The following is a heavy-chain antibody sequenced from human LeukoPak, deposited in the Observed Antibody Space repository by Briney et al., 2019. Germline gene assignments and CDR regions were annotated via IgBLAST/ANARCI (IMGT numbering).Heavy chain of an antibody. V-gene: IGHV4-61*02. CDR2: IYTSGST. D-gene: IGHD6-6*01. J-gene: IGHJ5*02. CDR3: ARDAQSSIAARGWFDP. Sequence: PSETLSLTCTVSGGSISSGSYYWSWIRQPAGKGLEWIGRIYTSGSTNYNPSLKSRVTMSVDTSKNQFSLKLSSVTAADTAVYYCARDAQSSIAARGWFDPWGQGTLVTVSS. CDR1: GGSISSGSYY.